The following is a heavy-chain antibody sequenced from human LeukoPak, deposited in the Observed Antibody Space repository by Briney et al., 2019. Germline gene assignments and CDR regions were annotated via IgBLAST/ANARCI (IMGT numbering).Heavy chain of an antibody. CDR1: GGSISSSLYY. CDR2: IYHSGST. Sequence: PSETLSLTCTVSGGSISSSLYYWGWIRQPPGKGLEWIGSIYHSGSTYYNPSLKSRVTISVDTSKNQFSLKLSSVTAADTAVYYCARITKTYYYDSSGYIGAFDIWGQGTMVTVSS. V-gene: IGHV4-39*07. CDR3: ARITKTYYYDSSGYIGAFDI. D-gene: IGHD3-22*01. J-gene: IGHJ3*02.